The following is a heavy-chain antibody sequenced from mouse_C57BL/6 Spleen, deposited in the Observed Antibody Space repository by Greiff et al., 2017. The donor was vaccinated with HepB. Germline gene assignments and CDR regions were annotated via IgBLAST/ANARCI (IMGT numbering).Heavy chain of an antibody. CDR3: ARWGFAAMDY. CDR2: INPSSGYT. CDR1: GYTFTSYT. J-gene: IGHJ4*01. V-gene: IGHV1-4*01. Sequence: QVQLQQSGAELARPGASVKMSCKASGYTFTSYTMHWVKQRPGQGLEWIGYINPSSGYTKNNQKFKDKATLTADKSSSTAYMQLSSLTSEDSAVYYCARWGFAAMDYWGQGTSVTVSS.